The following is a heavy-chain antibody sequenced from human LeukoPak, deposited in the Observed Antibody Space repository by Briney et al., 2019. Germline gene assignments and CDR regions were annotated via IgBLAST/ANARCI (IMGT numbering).Heavy chain of an antibody. V-gene: IGHV1-8*01. J-gene: IGHJ4*02. CDR2: MNPSSGNT. Sequence: ASVKVCWKPSGYTFITHDINWVRQATGQGLEWMGWMNPSSGNTGYAQKFQGRVTMTRDTSINTAYLEFYSLTSEDTAVYYCARGYSPSMRTTGNDYWGQGTLVTVSS. CDR3: ARGYSPSMRTTGNDY. CDR1: GYTFITHD. D-gene: IGHD1-1*01.